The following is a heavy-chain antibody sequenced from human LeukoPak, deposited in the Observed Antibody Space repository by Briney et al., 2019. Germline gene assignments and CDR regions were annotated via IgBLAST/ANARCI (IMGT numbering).Heavy chain of an antibody. CDR1: GFTFSSYA. CDR3: AKDFGGSGSMVRGVINWFDP. J-gene: IGHJ5*02. Sequence: GGSLRLSCAASGFTFSSYAMSWVRQAPGKGLEWVSAISGSGGSTYYADSGKGRFTISRDNYKNTLYLQMNSLRAEDTAVYYCAKDFGGSGSMVRGVINWFDPWGQRTLVTLSS. CDR2: ISGSGGST. D-gene: IGHD3-10*01. V-gene: IGHV3-23*01.